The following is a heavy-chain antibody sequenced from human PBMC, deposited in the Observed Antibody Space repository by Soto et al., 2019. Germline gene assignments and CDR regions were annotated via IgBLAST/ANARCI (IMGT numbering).Heavy chain of an antibody. D-gene: IGHD6-19*01. CDR2: IMPPVDSA. CDR3: AVAAVREIMAQESSGMAV. V-gene: IGHV1-69*01. Sequence: QVQLVQSGAEVKTPGSSVKVSCKASGGTLSDYAISWVRQAPGQGLEWMGGIMPPVDSANYAQNFQGRLTISAAEATSTANLDMSNLRSDDTAVYYCAVAAVREIMAQESSGMAVWGQGTTVIVSS. CDR1: GGTLSDYA. J-gene: IGHJ6*02.